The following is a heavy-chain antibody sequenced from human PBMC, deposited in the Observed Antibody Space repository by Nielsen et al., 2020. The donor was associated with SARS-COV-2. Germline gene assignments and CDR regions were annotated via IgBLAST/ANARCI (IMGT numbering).Heavy chain of an antibody. Sequence: GVLKLSCAASGFTLSDSAMHWVRQASGRGLEWLGRIRSKSHSYETVYAVSVRDRFTISRDNAEDSLSLQMNSLRAEDTAVYYCARESVTGTDAFDIWGQGTVVTVSS. V-gene: IGHV3-73*01. CDR3: ARESVTGTDAFDI. CDR1: GFTLSDSA. J-gene: IGHJ3*02. CDR2: IRSKSHSYET. D-gene: IGHD6-19*01.